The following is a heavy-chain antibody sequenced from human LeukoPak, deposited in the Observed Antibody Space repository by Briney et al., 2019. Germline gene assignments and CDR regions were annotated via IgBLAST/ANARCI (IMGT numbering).Heavy chain of an antibody. CDR1: GFTFSSYG. CDR2: IRYDGSNK. J-gene: IGHJ3*02. CDR3: AKDFGDLRGNDAFDI. V-gene: IGHV3-30*02. Sequence: GGSLRLSCAASGFTFSSYGMHWVRQAPGKGLEWVAFIRYDGSNKYYADSVKGRFTISRDNSKNTLYLQMNSLRAEDTGVYYCAKDFGDLRGNDAFDIWGQGTMVTVSS. D-gene: IGHD4-17*01.